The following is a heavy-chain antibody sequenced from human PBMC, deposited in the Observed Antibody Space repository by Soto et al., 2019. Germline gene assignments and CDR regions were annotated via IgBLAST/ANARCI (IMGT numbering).Heavy chain of an antibody. J-gene: IGHJ4*02. V-gene: IGHV3-15*01. CDR3: TTTKVWEILEVRFED. Sequence: EVQLVESGGGLVMPGGSLRLSCAISGFTFTNAWMSWVRQAPGKGLEWVAHTKKKTDVETTDYAASVKGRFTISRDDSKKTIFLQMDRLRTDDTAVYYCTTTKVWEILEVRFEDWGQGTLVSVSS. CDR2: TKKKTDVETT. CDR1: GFTFTNAW. D-gene: IGHD3-16*01.